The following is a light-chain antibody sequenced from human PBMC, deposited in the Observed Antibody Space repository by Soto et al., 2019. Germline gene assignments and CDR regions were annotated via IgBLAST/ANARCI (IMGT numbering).Light chain of an antibody. Sequence: EIVLTQSPGTLSLSPGERATLSCRASQSVSSSYLAWYQQKPGQAPRLLIYGASSRATGIPDRFSGSGSGTDFTLTISRLEPEDFVVYYCQQYGSPPQTFGGGTKVDIK. V-gene: IGKV3-20*01. CDR3: QQYGSPPQT. J-gene: IGKJ4*02. CDR1: QSVSSSY. CDR2: GAS.